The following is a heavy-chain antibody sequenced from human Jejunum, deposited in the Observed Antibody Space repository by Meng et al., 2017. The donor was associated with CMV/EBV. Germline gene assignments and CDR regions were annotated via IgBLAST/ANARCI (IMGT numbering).Heavy chain of an antibody. Sequence: TGSYMSWCRQAPGKGLGCVSYISSSGFTTYYADSVRGRFPISRDNAKNSLYLQMNSLRAEDTAVYYCAGGRYCTNGVCSFNWFDPWGQGTLVTVSS. J-gene: IGHJ5*02. CDR2: ISSSGFTT. CDR1: TGSY. V-gene: IGHV3-11*01. D-gene: IGHD2-8*01. CDR3: AGGRYCTNGVCSFNWFDP.